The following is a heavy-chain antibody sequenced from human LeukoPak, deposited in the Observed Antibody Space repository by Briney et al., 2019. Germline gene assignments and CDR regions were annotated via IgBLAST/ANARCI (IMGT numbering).Heavy chain of an antibody. J-gene: IGHJ4*02. CDR2: ISGDGGST. D-gene: IGHD1-26*01. CDR1: GFTFYDYA. CDR3: AKDMEGRDSGTRFDY. Sequence: GGSLRLSCAASGFTFYDYAMHWVRHAPGKGLEWVSLISGDGGSTYYADSVKGRFTISRDNSKNSLYLQMNSLRTEDTALYYCAKDMEGRDSGTRFDYWGQGTLVTVSS. V-gene: IGHV3-43*02.